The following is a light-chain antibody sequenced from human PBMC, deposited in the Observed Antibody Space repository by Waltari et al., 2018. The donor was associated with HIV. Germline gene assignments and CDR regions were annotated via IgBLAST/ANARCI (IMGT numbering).Light chain of an antibody. CDR2: EVT. V-gene: IGLV2-14*01. CDR1: SADVGAYNY. Sequence: QSALTQPASVSGSPGQSITISCAGTSADVGAYNYVSWYQQHPGKAPKPIMYEVTDRPSGVSNRFSGSKSGNTASLTISGLQAEDEADYYCSSYTTSSTVVFGGGTKLTVL. J-gene: IGLJ2*01. CDR3: SSYTTSSTVV.